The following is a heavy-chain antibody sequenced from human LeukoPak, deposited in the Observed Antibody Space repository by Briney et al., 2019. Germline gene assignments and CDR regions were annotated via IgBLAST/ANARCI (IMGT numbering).Heavy chain of an antibody. CDR1: GFTFSSYA. J-gene: IGHJ6*03. D-gene: IGHD2-15*01. CDR2: IKQDGSEK. CDR3: ARDSADINYYYYYMDV. V-gene: IGHV3-7*01. Sequence: PGGSLRLSCAASGFTFSSYAMSWVRQAPGKGLEWVANIKQDGSEKYYVDSVKGRFTISRDNAKNSLYLQMNSLRAEDTAVYYCARDSADINYYYYYMDVWGKGTTVTVSS.